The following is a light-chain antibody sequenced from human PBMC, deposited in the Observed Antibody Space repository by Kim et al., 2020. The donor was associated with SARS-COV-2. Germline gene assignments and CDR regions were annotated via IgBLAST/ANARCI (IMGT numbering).Light chain of an antibody. CDR3: QHYNNYSRT. Sequence: DIQMTQSPSTLSASVGDRVTITCRASQSVSSWLAWYQQKPGKAPRLLIYNASSLQSGVPSRFSGSGSGTEFTLTISGLQPDDFATYYCQHYNNYSRTFGQGTKVDIK. CDR1: QSVSSW. J-gene: IGKJ1*01. V-gene: IGKV1-5*03. CDR2: NAS.